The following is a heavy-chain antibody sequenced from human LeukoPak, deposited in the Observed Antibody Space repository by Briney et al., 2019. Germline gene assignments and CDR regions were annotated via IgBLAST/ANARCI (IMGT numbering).Heavy chain of an antibody. CDR1: GGSISSYY. D-gene: IGHD3-10*01. CDR3: ARGHNGSGSYYNPLYYYYYGMDV. Sequence: SETLSLTCTVSGGSISSYYWSWIRQPPGKGLEWIGYIYYSGSTNYNPSLKSRVTISVDTSKNQFSLKLSSVTAADTAVYYCARGHNGSGSYYNPLYYYYYGMDVWGQGTTVTVSS. V-gene: IGHV4-59*01. CDR2: IYYSGST. J-gene: IGHJ6*02.